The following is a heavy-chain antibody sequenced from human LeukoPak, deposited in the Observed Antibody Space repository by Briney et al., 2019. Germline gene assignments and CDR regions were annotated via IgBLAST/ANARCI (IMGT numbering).Heavy chain of an antibody. CDR2: IKSKTDGGTT. J-gene: IGHJ3*02. Sequence: TGGSLRLSCAASGFTFSNAWMSWVRQAPGKGLEWVGRIKSKTDGGTTDYAAPVKGRFTISRDDSKNTLYLQMNSLKTEDTAVYYCTTNAYSSGRDAFDIWGQGTMVTVSS. D-gene: IGHD6-19*01. CDR1: GFTFSNAW. V-gene: IGHV3-15*01. CDR3: TTNAYSSGRDAFDI.